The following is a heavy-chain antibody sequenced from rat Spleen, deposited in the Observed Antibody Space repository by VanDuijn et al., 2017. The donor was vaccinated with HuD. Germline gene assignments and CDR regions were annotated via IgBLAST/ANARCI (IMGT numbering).Heavy chain of an antibody. Sequence: EVQLVESGGDLVQPGRSLKLSCAASGFTFNNFDMAWVRQAPTRGLEWVSSISPSGGGTYYRDSVKGRFTVSRDNAKSTLYLQMDSLRSEDTATYYCVRQDTSGYANWFTYWGQGTLVTVSS. CDR1: GFTFNNFD. CDR3: VRQDTSGYANWFTY. D-gene: IGHD4-3*01. CDR2: ISPSGGGT. V-gene: IGHV5-25*01. J-gene: IGHJ3*01.